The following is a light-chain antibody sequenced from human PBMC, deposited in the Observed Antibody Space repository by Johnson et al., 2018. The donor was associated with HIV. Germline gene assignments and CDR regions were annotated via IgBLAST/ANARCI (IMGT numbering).Light chain of an antibody. CDR2: DNN. Sequence: QSMLTQPPSVSAAPGQKVTISCSGSTSNIGNNYVSWYQQLPRTAPKLLIYDNNKRPSGIPDRFSGSKSGTSATLGITGLQTGDEADYYCGTWDSGLSAGVFGTGTKVTVL. CDR1: TSNIGNNY. CDR3: GTWDSGLSAGV. V-gene: IGLV1-51*01. J-gene: IGLJ1*01.